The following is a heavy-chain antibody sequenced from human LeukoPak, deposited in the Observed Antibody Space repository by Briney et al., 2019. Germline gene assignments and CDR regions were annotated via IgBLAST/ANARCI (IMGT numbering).Heavy chain of an antibody. Sequence: PSETLSLTCTVSGGSISSYYWSWIRQPPRKGLEWIGYTFYSASINYNPSLKSRVTISVDTSTNQFSLKLSSVTAADTAVYYCARHMNTGSGSHYGRFDSWGQGTLVTVSS. D-gene: IGHD3-10*01. J-gene: IGHJ4*02. CDR3: ARHMNTGSGSHYGRFDS. V-gene: IGHV4-59*08. CDR2: TFYSASI. CDR1: GGSISSYY.